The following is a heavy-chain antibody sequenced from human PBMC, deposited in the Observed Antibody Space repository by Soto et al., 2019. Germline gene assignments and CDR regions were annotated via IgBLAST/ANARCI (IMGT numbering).Heavy chain of an antibody. D-gene: IGHD1-26*01. J-gene: IGHJ4*02. CDR3: ARDLARGAGSAGFDY. CDR1: GGSISSSNNY. V-gene: IGHV4-39*02. Sequence: SETLSLTCTVSGGSISSSNNYWGWIRQPPGKGLEWIGSFYYSGSTYYNPSLKSRVTISVDTSKDQFSLKLTSVTAADTAVYYCARDLARGAGSAGFDYWGQGTLVTVSS. CDR2: FYYSGST.